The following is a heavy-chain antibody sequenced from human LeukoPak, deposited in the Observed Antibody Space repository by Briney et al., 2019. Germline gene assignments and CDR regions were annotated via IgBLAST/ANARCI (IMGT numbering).Heavy chain of an antibody. CDR1: GFTFSNYA. Sequence: GGSLRLSCAASGFTFSNYAMNWVRQAPGEGLEWVSSTSTSSSYIYYADSVKGRFTISRDNAKNSLYLQMNSLRAEDTAVYYCARYKNGSFSDVFDIWGQGTMVTVSS. D-gene: IGHD1-26*01. J-gene: IGHJ3*02. CDR2: TSTSSSYI. CDR3: ARYKNGSFSDVFDI. V-gene: IGHV3-21*01.